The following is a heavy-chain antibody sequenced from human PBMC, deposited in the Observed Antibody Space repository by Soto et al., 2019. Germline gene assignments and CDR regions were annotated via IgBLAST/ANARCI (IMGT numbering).Heavy chain of an antibody. CDR1: GYSFTSYW. D-gene: IGHD2-2*01. CDR3: ARLLPVAMVKWFDP. J-gene: IGHJ5*02. CDR2: IYPGDSDT. Sequence: GESLKISCRGSGYSFTSYWIAWVRQTPGKGLEWMGIIYPGDSDTRYSPSFQGQVTISADKSISTAYLQWSSLKASDTAMYYCARLLPVAMVKWFDPWGQGTLVTVSS. V-gene: IGHV5-51*01.